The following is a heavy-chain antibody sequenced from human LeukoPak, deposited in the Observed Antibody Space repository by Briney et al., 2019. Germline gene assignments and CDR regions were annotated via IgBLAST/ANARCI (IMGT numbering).Heavy chain of an antibody. Sequence: SETLSLTCTVSGGSISSYYWSWIRQPPGKGLEWIGYIYYSGSTNYNPSLNSRVTISVDTPKNQFSLKLSSVTAADTAVYYCARLVTMVRGVIRRGYYFDYWGQGTLVTVSS. J-gene: IGHJ4*02. V-gene: IGHV4-59*08. D-gene: IGHD3-10*01. CDR3: ARLVTMVRGVIRRGYYFDY. CDR1: GGSISSYY. CDR2: IYYSGST.